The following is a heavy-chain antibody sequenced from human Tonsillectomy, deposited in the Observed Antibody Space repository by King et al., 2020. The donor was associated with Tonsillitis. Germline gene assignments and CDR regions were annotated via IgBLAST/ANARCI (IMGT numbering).Heavy chain of an antibody. CDR3: ARRGYYYDSWSCLFDP. V-gene: IGHV4-39*01. D-gene: IGHD3-10*01. Sequence: LQLQESGPGLVKPSETLSLTCTVSGGSISSSSYYWGWIRQPPGKGLEWIGSIYYSGSTYYNPSLKSRVTIFIDTSKNQFSLKLSSLIAADTAVYYCARRGYYYDSWSCLFDPWGQGTLVTVSS. CDR2: IYYSGST. J-gene: IGHJ5*02. CDR1: GGSISSSSYY.